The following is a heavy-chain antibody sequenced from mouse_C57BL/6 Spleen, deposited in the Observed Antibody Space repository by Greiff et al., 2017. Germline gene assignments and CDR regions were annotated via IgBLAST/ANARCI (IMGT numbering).Heavy chain of an antibody. CDR2: ISSGSSTI. CDR3: ARPARSYWYFDV. CDR1: GFTFSDYG. Sequence: EVMLVESGGGLVKPGGSLKLSCAASGFTFSDYGIHWVRQAPEKGLEWVAYISSGSSTIYYADTVKGRFTISRDNAKNTLFLQMPSLRSEDTAMYYCARPARSYWYFDVWGTGTTVTVSS. V-gene: IGHV5-17*01. J-gene: IGHJ1*03. D-gene: IGHD1-1*01.